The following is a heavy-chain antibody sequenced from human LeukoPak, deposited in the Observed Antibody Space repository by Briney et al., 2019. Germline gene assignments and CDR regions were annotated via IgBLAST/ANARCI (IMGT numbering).Heavy chain of an antibody. Sequence: SETLSLTCAVYGGSFSGYYWSWIRQPPGKGLEWIGEINHSGSTNYNPSLKSRVTISVDTSKNQFSLKLSSVTAADTAVYYCARGGYCSGGSCYGAQKKRSWFDPWGQGTLVTVSS. J-gene: IGHJ5*02. CDR2: INHSGST. CDR3: ARGGYCSGGSCYGAQKKRSWFDP. V-gene: IGHV4-34*01. D-gene: IGHD2-15*01. CDR1: GGSFSGYY.